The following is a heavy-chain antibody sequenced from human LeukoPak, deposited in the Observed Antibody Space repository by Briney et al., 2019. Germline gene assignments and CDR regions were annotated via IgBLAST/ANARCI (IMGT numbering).Heavy chain of an antibody. CDR3: AKERYSSSSAYIDY. D-gene: IGHD6-6*01. J-gene: IGHJ4*02. V-gene: IGHV3-30*18. CDR2: ISYDGNNK. Sequence: GGSLRLSCAAPGFSFSSYGIHWVRQAPGKGLEWVAVISYDGNNKYYADSVKGRFTISRDNSKNTLYLQMNSLRTEDTSVYYCAKERYSSSSAYIDYWGQGTLVTVSS. CDR1: GFSFSSYG.